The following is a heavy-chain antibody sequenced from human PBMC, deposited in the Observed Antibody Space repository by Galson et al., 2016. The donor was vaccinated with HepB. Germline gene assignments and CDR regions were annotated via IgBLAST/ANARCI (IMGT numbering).Heavy chain of an antibody. CDR1: GGSISSGTYY. CDR2: IYYSGST. CDR3: ASSPSTIASRRFDS. Sequence: SETLSLTCTVSGGSISSGTYYWGWIRLPPGKGLEWLGNIYYSGSTFYNPSLKSRVTVSVDTSKNQFSLKVKSVTAADTAVYYCASSPSTIASRRFDSWGQGTLVTVSS. V-gene: IGHV4-39*01. D-gene: IGHD6-6*01. J-gene: IGHJ5*01.